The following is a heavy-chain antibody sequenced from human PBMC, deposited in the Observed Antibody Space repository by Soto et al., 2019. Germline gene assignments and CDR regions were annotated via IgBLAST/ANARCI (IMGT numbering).Heavy chain of an antibody. J-gene: IGHJ3*02. Sequence: VQLLQSGAEVKKPGSSVKVSCKASGYTCTSYDINWVRQATGQGLEWMGWMNPNRGNTGYAQKFQGRVTMTRNTSISTAYMELSSLRSEDTAVYYCARVATELIPTFYNYAFDIWGQGTMVTVSS. D-gene: IGHD5-12*01. CDR1: GYTCTSYD. V-gene: IGHV1-8*01. CDR3: ARVATELIPTFYNYAFDI. CDR2: MNPNRGNT.